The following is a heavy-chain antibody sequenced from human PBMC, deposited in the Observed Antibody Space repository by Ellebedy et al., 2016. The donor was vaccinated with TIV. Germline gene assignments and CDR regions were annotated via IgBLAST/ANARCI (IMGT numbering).Heavy chain of an antibody. J-gene: IGHJ5*02. Sequence: PGGSLRLSCEASGFTFSSYSMNWVRQAPGKGLEWVSYISSIPTIVYYADSVKGRFTISRDNAKKSLYQQMNSLRDEDTAVYYCARDSGYGSGSYYPNWFDPWGQGTLVTVSS. D-gene: IGHD3-10*01. V-gene: IGHV3-48*02. CDR2: ISSIPTIV. CDR1: GFTFSSYS. CDR3: ARDSGYGSGSYYPNWFDP.